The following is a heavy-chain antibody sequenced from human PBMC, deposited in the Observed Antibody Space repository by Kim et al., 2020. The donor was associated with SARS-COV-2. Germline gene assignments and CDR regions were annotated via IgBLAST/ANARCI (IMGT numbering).Heavy chain of an antibody. V-gene: IGHV3-30*03. D-gene: IGHD6-19*01. CDR1: GFTFSSFV. J-gene: IGHJ4*02. CDR2: ISYDGSNK. CDR3: AGDRSGWYKADY. Sequence: GGSLRLSCAVSGFTFSSFVMHWVRQAPGEGLEWVALISYDGSNKYYADSVKGRFTVSRDNSKNTLYLQMNSLGAEDTAVYYCAGDRSGWYKADYWGQGTPVTVSS.